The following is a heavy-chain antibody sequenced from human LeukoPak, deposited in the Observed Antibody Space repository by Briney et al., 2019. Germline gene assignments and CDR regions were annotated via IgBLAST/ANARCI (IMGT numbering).Heavy chain of an antibody. CDR2: IWYDGSNK. D-gene: IGHD3-10*01. CDR1: GFTFGSYG. Sequence: PGGSLRLSCAASGFTFGSYGMHWVRQAPGKGLEWVAVIWYDGSNKYYADSVKGRFTISRDNSKNTLYLQMNSLRAEDTAVYYCARDYYGSGRDYYYYYMDVWGKGTTVTVSS. CDR3: ARDYYGSGRDYYYYYMDV. J-gene: IGHJ6*03. V-gene: IGHV3-33*01.